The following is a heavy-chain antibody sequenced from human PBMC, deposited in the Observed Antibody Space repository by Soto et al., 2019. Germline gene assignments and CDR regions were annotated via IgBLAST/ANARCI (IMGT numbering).Heavy chain of an antibody. J-gene: IGHJ4*02. CDR3: ERDWRGSMVPV. CDR1: GFTFSSYA. CDR2: ISYDGSNK. Sequence: GGSLRLSCAASGFTFSSYAMHWVRQAPGKGLEWVAVISYDGSNKYYADSVKGRFTISRDNSKNTLYLQMNSLRAEDTAVYYCERDWRGSMVPVWGQGTLVTVSS. V-gene: IGHV3-30-3*01. D-gene: IGHD3-10*01.